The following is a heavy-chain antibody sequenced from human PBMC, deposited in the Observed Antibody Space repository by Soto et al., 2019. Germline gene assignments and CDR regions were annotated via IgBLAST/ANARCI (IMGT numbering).Heavy chain of an antibody. J-gene: IGHJ6*02. CDR1: GFTFSSYA. CDR2: ISGSGGST. V-gene: IGHV3-23*01. CDR3: HTYYYDSSGYFDYYYGMDV. Sequence: VGSLRLSCAASGFTFSSYAMSWVRQAPGKGLEWVSAISGSGGSTYYADSVKGRFTISRDNSKNTLYLQMNSLRAEDTAVYYCHTYYYDSSGYFDYYYGMDVWGQGTTVTVSS. D-gene: IGHD3-22*01.